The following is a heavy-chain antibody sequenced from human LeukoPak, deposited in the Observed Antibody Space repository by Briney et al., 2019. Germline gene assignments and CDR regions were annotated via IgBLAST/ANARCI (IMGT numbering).Heavy chain of an antibody. V-gene: IGHV4-38-2*01. CDR2: IYHSGST. CDR1: GYSISSGYY. J-gene: IGHJ3*02. CDR3: AVLFTIFGVVSSDAFDI. Sequence: SETLSLTCAVPGYSISSGYYWGWIRQPPGKGLEWIGSIYHSGSTYYNPSLKSRVTISVDTSKNQFSLKLSSVTAADTAVYYCAVLFTIFGVVSSDAFDIWGQGTKVTVSS. D-gene: IGHD3-3*01.